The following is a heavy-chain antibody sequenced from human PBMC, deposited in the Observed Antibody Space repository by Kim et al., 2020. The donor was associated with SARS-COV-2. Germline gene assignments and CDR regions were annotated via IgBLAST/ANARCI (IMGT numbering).Heavy chain of an antibody. CDR2: IIPIFGTA. CDR1: GGTFSSYA. V-gene: IGHV1-69*13. D-gene: IGHD3-10*01. Sequence: SVKVSCKASGGTFSSYAISWVRQAPGQGLEWMGGIIPIFGTANYAQKFQGRVTITADESTSTAYMELSSLRSEDTAVYYCAREDYYGSGSYYNFRVTNELYYYYGMDVWGQGTTVTVSS. CDR3: AREDYYGSGSYYNFRVTNELYYYYGMDV. J-gene: IGHJ6*02.